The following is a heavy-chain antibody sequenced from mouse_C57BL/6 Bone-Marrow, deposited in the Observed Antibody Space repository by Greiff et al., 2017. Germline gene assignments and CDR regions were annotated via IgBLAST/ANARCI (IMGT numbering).Heavy chain of an antibody. J-gene: IGHJ2*01. D-gene: IGHD1-1*01. CDR1: GYTFTSYT. CDR3: AYYGSKGY. V-gene: IGHV1-4*01. Sequence: QVQLQQSGAELARPGASVKMSCKASGYTFTSYTMHWVKQRPGQGLEWIGYINPSSGYPKYNQKFKDKATLTADKSSSTAYMQLSSLTSEDSAVYYCAYYGSKGYWGQGTTLTVSS. CDR2: INPSSGYP.